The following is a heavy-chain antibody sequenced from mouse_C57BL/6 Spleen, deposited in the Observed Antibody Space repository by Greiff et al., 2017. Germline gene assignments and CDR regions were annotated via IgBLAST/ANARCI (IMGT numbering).Heavy chain of an antibody. V-gene: IGHV1-42*01. CDR1: GYSFTGYY. CDR2: INPSTGGT. D-gene: IGHD3-1*01. CDR3: ARQGLYAMDY. Sequence: EVQLKESGPELVKPGASVKISCKASGYSFTGYYMNWVKQSPEKSLEWIGEINPSTGGTTYNQKFKAKATLTVDKSSSTAYMQLKSLTSEDSAVYYCARQGLYAMDYWGQGTSVTVSS. J-gene: IGHJ4*01.